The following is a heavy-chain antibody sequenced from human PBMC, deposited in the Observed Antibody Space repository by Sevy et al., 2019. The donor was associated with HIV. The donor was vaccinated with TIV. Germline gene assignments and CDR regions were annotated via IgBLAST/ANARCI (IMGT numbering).Heavy chain of an antibody. J-gene: IGHJ4*02. CDR3: AKGGYCTNGVCYAIIYFDY. V-gene: IGHV3-48*03. D-gene: IGHD2-8*01. Sequence: GGSLRLSCAASGFTFSSYEMNWVRQAPGKGLEWVSYISSSGSTIYYADSVKGRFTISRDNAKNSLYLQMNSLRAEDTAVYYCAKGGYCTNGVCYAIIYFDYWGLGTLVTVSS. CDR1: GFTFSSYE. CDR2: ISSSGSTI.